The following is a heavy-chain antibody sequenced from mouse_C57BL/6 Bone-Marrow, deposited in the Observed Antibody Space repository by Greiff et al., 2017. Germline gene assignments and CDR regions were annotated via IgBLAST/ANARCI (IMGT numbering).Heavy chain of an antibody. CDR1: GYTFTDYE. V-gene: IGHV1-15*01. D-gene: IGHD1-1*01. J-gene: IGHJ4*01. CDR2: IDPETGGT. Sequence: QVQLQQSGAELVRPGASVTLSCKASGYTFTDYEMHWVKQTPVHGLEWIGAIDPETGGTAYNQKFKGKAILTADTSSSTAYMELRSLTSEDSAVYYCTRDYYGSSHYYAMDYWGQGTSVTVSA. CDR3: TRDYYGSSHYYAMDY.